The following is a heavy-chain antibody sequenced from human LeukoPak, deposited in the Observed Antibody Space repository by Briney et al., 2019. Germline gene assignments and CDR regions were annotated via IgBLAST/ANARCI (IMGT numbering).Heavy chain of an antibody. Sequence: GGSLRLSCAASGFTFSNFGMHWVRQAPGKGLEWVAFIRFDGTSEFYADSVKARFTISRDNSQNTASLQLNNLRIEDTALYYCAKTSLSDPSGHYYYMDVWGKGTTVTVSS. D-gene: IGHD3-3*01. CDR1: GFTFSNFG. CDR3: AKTSLSDPSGHYYYMDV. CDR2: IRFDGTSE. V-gene: IGHV3-30*02. J-gene: IGHJ6*03.